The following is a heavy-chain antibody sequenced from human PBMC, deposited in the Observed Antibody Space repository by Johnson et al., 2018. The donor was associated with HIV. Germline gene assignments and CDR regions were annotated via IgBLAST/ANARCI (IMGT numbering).Heavy chain of an antibody. J-gene: IGHJ3*02. CDR1: GFTFSSYA. V-gene: IGHV3-30-3*01. CDR3: ARDALANWEEVDAFDI. D-gene: IGHD7-27*01. Sequence: QVQLVESGGGVVRPGGSLRLSCAASGFTFSSYAMHWVRQAPGKGLEWVAVISYDGSNKYYADSVKGRFTISRDNAKNSLYLQMNSLRAEDTAVYYCARDALANWEEVDAFDIWGQGTMVTVSS. CDR2: ISYDGSNK.